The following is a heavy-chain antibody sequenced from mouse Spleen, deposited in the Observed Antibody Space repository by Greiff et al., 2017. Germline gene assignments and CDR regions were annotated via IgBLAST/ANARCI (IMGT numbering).Heavy chain of an antibody. D-gene: IGHD2-3*01. Sequence: VQLQQPGAELVKPGASVTLSCKASGYTFTSYWMQWVKQRPGQGLEWIGEIDPSDSYTNYNQKFKGKATLTVDTSSSTAYMQLSSLTSEDSAVYYCAREGLLRDAMDYWGQGTSVTVSS. J-gene: IGHJ4*01. CDR3: AREGLLRDAMDY. CDR1: GYTFTSYW. CDR2: IDPSDSYT. V-gene: IGHV1-50*01.